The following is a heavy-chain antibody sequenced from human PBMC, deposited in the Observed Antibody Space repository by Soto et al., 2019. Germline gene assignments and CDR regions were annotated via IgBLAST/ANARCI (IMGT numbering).Heavy chain of an antibody. Sequence: GGSLRLSCAASGFTFSSFGMHWVRQAPGKGLEWVAVISYDGSNKYYADSVKGRFTVSRDNSKNTLYLQMNSLRAEDTAVYYCAKDLGYCSGGSCYSTNWFDPWGQGTLVTVSS. J-gene: IGHJ5*02. CDR1: GFTFSSFG. CDR3: AKDLGYCSGGSCYSTNWFDP. D-gene: IGHD2-15*01. CDR2: ISYDGSNK. V-gene: IGHV3-30*18.